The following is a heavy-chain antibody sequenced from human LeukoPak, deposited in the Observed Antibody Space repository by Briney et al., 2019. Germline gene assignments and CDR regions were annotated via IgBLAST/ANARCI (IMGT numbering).Heavy chain of an antibody. CDR2: IKHDGSEK. D-gene: IGHD3-3*01. Sequence: AGGSLRLSCAASGFIFTNYFMSWVRQAPGKGLERVASIKHDGSEKYYVDSVRGRFTISRDNTMNSLYLQMSSLRAEDTAVYYCATDRGWRTSGYYLYYFEYWGQGTLVTFSS. CDR3: ATDRGWRTSGYYLYYFEY. CDR1: GFIFTNYF. J-gene: IGHJ4*02. V-gene: IGHV3-7*01.